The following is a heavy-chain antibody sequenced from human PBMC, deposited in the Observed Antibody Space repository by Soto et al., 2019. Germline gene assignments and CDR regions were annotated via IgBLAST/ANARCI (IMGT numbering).Heavy chain of an antibody. Sequence: PSETLSLTCAVYGGSFSGYYWSWIRQPPGKGLEWIGEINHSGSTNYNPSLKSRVTISVDTSKNQFSLKLSPVTAADTAVYYCARVMVAATPLYAFDIWGQGTMVTVSS. CDR1: GGSFSGYY. CDR3: ARVMVAATPLYAFDI. CDR2: INHSGST. V-gene: IGHV4-34*01. D-gene: IGHD2-15*01. J-gene: IGHJ3*02.